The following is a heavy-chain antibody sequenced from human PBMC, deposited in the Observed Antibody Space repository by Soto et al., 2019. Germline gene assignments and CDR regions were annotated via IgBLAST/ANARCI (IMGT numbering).Heavy chain of an antibody. J-gene: IGHJ5*02. V-gene: IGHV4-30-2*01. CDR1: GGSISGGGYS. CDR2: MYHSGST. CDR3: ARDQPWFDP. Sequence: PSETLSLTCAGSGGSISGGGYSWSWIRQPPGKGLEWIGYMYHSGSTYYNPSLKSRVTIPVDRSKNQFSLKLSSVTAADTAGYYCARDQPWFDPWGQGNLVTVSS.